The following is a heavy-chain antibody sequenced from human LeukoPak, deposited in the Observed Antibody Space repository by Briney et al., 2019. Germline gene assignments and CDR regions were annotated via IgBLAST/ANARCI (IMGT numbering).Heavy chain of an antibody. CDR1: GGTFSSYA. Sequence: SVKVSCKASGGTFSSYAISWVRQAPGQGLEWMGRIIPILGIANYAQKFQGRVTITADKSTSTAYMELSSLRSEDTAVYYCARASDYGDYYYGMDVWGQGTTVTVSS. CDR2: IIPILGIA. J-gene: IGHJ6*02. V-gene: IGHV1-69*04. CDR3: ARASDYGDYYYGMDV. D-gene: IGHD4-17*01.